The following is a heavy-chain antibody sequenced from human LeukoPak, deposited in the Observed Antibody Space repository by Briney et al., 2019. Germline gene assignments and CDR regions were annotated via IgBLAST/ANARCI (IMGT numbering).Heavy chain of an antibody. V-gene: IGHV3-23*01. J-gene: IGHJ4*02. CDR3: AKDGVVRGLGPYYFDS. Sequence: GGSLRLSCVASGFTFSSYAMSWVRQAPGKGLEWVSTISYSGGTTYHTDSVKGRFTISRDISKNTVYLQMNSLKAEDTAVYYCAKDGVVRGLGPYYFDSWGQGSLVTVSS. D-gene: IGHD3-10*01. CDR2: ISYSGGTT. CDR1: GFTFSSYA.